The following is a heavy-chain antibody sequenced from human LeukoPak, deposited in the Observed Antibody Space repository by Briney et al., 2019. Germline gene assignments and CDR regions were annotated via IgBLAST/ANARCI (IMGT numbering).Heavy chain of an antibody. J-gene: IGHJ4*02. CDR1: GFTFSSYW. Sequence: GGSLRLSCAASGFTFSSYWMNWVRQAPGKGLVWVSRIASDGSSTTYADSVKGRFSIPRDNAKNTLYLQMNSLRVEDTAVYYCARGRPHGNDYWGQGTLVTVSS. CDR3: ARGRPHGNDY. D-gene: IGHD4-23*01. V-gene: IGHV3-74*01. CDR2: IASDGSST.